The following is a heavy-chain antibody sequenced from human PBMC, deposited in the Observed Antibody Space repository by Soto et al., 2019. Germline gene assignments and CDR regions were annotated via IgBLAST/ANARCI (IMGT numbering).Heavy chain of an antibody. CDR3: ARDYYRFNSGYGFSMDV. Sequence: PGGSLRLSCATSGFNFGYFWLNWIRQAPGRGLEWVTNINQDGTKKNYVDSVKGRFTISRDNSKNTLYLQMNSLRAEDTAVYYCARDYYRFNSGYGFSMDVWGQGTTVTVSS. CDR1: GFNFGYFW. J-gene: IGHJ6*02. CDR2: INQDGTKK. D-gene: IGHD5-12*01. V-gene: IGHV3-7*01.